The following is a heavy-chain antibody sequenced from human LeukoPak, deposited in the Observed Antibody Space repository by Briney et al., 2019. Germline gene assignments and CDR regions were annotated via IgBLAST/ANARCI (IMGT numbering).Heavy chain of an antibody. V-gene: IGHV3-74*01. CDR3: ARGGTYNYDSSGYSYYFDY. Sequence: GGSLTLSCAASGLTFSSYWMHWIRQAPGQGLVWVSRINHDGSSTTYADSVKGRFTISRDKAKNTLYLQMNSLRAEDTAVYYCARGGTYNYDSSGYSYYFDYWGQGTLVTVSS. D-gene: IGHD3-22*01. J-gene: IGHJ4*02. CDR2: INHDGSST. CDR1: GLTFSSYW.